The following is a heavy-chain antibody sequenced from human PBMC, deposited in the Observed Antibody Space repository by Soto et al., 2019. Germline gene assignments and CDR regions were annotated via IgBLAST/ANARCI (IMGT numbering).Heavy chain of an antibody. J-gene: IGHJ3*02. Sequence: ASVKVSCKASGYTFTSYYMHWVRQAPGQGLEWMGIINLSGGSTTYAQKFQGRVTMTRDTSTYTVYMELSSLRSEDTAVYYCARGGYYFDSSRYRGIDAFDIWGQGTMVTVSS. CDR1: GYTFTSYY. CDR3: ARGGYYFDSSRYRGIDAFDI. V-gene: IGHV1-46*01. D-gene: IGHD3-22*01. CDR2: INLSGGST.